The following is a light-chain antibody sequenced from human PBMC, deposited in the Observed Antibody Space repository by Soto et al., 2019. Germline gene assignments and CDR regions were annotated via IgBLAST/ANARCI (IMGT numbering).Light chain of an antibody. CDR3: QQYGGSPLVT. J-gene: IGKJ4*01. Sequence: EIVLTQSPGTLSLSPGERATLSCRASQSVSNRFLAWYQQKDRQAPRLLIYGASSRATGIPDRFSGTGSGAEVTLTITRLEPEDLAVYYCQQYGGSPLVTFGGGTKVEI. V-gene: IGKV3-20*01. CDR1: QSVSNRF. CDR2: GAS.